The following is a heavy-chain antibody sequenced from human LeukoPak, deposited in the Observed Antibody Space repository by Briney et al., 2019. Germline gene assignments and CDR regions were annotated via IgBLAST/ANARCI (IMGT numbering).Heavy chain of an antibody. CDR2: FDPEDGET. V-gene: IGHV1-24*01. J-gene: IGHJ6*02. CDR1: GYTLTELS. Sequence: ASVKVSCKVSGYTLTELSMHWVRQAPGKGLEWMGGFDPEDGETIYAQKFQGRVTMTEDTSTDTAYMELSSMRSEDTAVYYCATSRPSRTFYYYDGMDVWGQGTTVTVSS. D-gene: IGHD6-6*01. CDR3: ATSRPSRTFYYYDGMDV.